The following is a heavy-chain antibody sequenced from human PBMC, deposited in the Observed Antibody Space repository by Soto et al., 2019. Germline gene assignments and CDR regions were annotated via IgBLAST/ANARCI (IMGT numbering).Heavy chain of an antibody. J-gene: IGHJ4*02. D-gene: IGHD6-13*01. V-gene: IGHV1-2*02. CDR2: INPNSGGT. CDR1: GYTITDDF. Sequence: PSVKVSCKASGYTITDDFIHWVRQAPGQGLEWMGWINPNSGGTNYAQTFQGRVTMTRDKSISTAYMELSRLKSDDTAVYYCARVAAGPHDYWGQGNLVTVSS. CDR3: ARVAAGPHDY.